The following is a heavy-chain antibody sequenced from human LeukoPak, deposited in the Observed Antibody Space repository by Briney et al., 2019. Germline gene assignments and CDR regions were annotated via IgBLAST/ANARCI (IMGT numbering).Heavy chain of an antibody. CDR2: INSGGSAI. CDR3: ARGGSYVHY. J-gene: IGHJ4*02. CDR1: GFTFSSYS. Sequence: PGGSLRLSCAASGFTFSSYSMNWVRQAPGKGLEWVSHINSGGSAIYYADSVKGRFTISRDNAKNSLYLQMNSLRADDTAVYYCARGGSYVHYWGQGTLVTVSS. D-gene: IGHD1-26*01. V-gene: IGHV3-48*04.